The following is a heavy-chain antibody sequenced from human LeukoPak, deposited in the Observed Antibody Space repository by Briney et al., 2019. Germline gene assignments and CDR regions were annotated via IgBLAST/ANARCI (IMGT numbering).Heavy chain of an antibody. CDR1: GFTFTSYG. CDR2: IWYDGSDK. J-gene: IGHJ4*02. D-gene: IGHD3-3*01. V-gene: IGHV3-33*01. Sequence: GGSLRLSCAASGFTFTSYGMHWVRQAPGKGLEWVAVIWYDGSDKYYADSVKGRFTISRDNSKNTLYLQMNSLRAEDTAVYYCARALGFFEWGQGTLVTVSS. CDR3: ARALGFFE.